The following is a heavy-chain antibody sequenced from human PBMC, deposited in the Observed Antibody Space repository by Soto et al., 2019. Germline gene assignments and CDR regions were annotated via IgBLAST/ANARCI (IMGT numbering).Heavy chain of an antibody. D-gene: IGHD4-17*01. CDR1: GGTFSSYA. CDR3: GSPTYGEYGSGMDV. V-gene: IGHV1-69*12. Sequence: QVQLVQSGAEVKKPGSSVKVSCKASGGTFSSYAISWVRQAPGQGLEWMGGIIPIFGTANYAQKFQGRVTITADESTSTAYMELRSLRAEDTAVYYCGSPTYGEYGSGMDVWGQGTTVTVSS. J-gene: IGHJ6*02. CDR2: IIPIFGTA.